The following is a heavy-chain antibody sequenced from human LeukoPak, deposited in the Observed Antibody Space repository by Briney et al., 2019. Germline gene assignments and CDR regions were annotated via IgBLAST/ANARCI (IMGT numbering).Heavy chain of an antibody. CDR1: GYTLTELS. J-gene: IGHJ4*02. CDR2: INPTGGST. Sequence: GASVKVSCKVSGYTLTELSMHWVRQAPGQGLEWMGIINPTGGSTTYARKLQGRVTVTRDMSTSTVYMELSSLTSEDTAVYYCARDRVIVGGTATYNFDHWGQGTLVTVSP. CDR3: ARDRVIVGGTATYNFDH. D-gene: IGHD1-14*01. V-gene: IGHV1-46*01.